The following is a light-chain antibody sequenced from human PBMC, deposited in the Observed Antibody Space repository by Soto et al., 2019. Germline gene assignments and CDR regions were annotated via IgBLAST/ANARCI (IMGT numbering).Light chain of an antibody. CDR2: GAS. Sequence: DVRMTQSPSSLSASVGDTITITCRASRTINTYLNWFQQKPGEPPRLLIYGASTLHDGAPSRFSGSGSGADFTPTISGLQPEDFASYHCQQTYSDISFGGGTKVDIK. V-gene: IGKV1-39*01. CDR3: QQTYSDIS. CDR1: RTINTY. J-gene: IGKJ4*01.